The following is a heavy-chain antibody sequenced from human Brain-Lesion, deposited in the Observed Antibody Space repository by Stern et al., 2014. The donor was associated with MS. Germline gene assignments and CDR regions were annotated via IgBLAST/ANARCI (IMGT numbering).Heavy chain of an antibody. Sequence: EVHLVESGGGLVQPGDSLRLSCAASGFTFSTYAMSWVRQAPGQGLAWVSALRGSGVNTFDADYVKGRFTISRDDAKNTLYLQLNSLRAEDTAVYYCARGRRYYDNRGFYTFDYWGQGTLVTVSS. V-gene: IGHV3-23*04. CDR2: LRGSGVNT. D-gene: IGHD3-22*01. J-gene: IGHJ4*02. CDR1: GFTFSTYA. CDR3: ARGRRYYDNRGFYTFDY.